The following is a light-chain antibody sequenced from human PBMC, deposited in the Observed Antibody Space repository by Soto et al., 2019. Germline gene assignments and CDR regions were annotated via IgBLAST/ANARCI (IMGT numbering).Light chain of an antibody. Sequence: DIQLTQSPSFLSASVGDRVTITCRASQGISSYLAWYQQKPGKAPKLLIYAASTLQSGVPSRFSGSGSGTEFTLTSSSLQPEDFATYYCQQLNSDPLTFGGGTKVEIK. CDR3: QQLNSDPLT. CDR2: AAS. J-gene: IGKJ4*01. V-gene: IGKV1-9*01. CDR1: QGISSY.